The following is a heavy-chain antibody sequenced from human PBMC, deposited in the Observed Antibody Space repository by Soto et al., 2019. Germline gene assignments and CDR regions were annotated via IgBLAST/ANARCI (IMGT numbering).Heavy chain of an antibody. V-gene: IGHV4-30-4*08. CDR2: IYHSGST. Sequence: SETLSLTCTVSGGSISSGGYYWSWIRQHPGKGLEWIGYIYHSGSTYYNPSLRSRVSISADTSMNEFSLALTSVTAADTAMYYCARGSTTEKVDSWGQGIFVTVSS. CDR1: GGSISSGGYY. J-gene: IGHJ4*02. CDR3: ARGSTTEKVDS.